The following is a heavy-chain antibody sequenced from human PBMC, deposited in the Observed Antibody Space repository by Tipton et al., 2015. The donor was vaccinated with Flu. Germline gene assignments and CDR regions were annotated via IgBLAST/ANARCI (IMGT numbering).Heavy chain of an antibody. D-gene: IGHD6-19*01. CDR1: GFSFSNYN. J-gene: IGHJ4*02. CDR2: INQDANEI. V-gene: IGHV3-7*01. Sequence: SLRLSCAASGFSFSNYNMNWVRQAPGKGLEWVANINQDANEIYYVDSVKGRFTISRDNSKNALYLAINSLRTEDTAVYYCAKDGWDTSGWYPFDYWGQGTLVTVSS. CDR3: AKDGWDTSGWYPFDY.